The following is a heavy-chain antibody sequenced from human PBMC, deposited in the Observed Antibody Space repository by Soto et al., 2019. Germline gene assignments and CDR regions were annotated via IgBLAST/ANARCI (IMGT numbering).Heavy chain of an antibody. CDR2: ISAYNGNT. J-gene: IGHJ6*02. CDR3: AREGYYDSSARYYYYSMDV. V-gene: IGHV1-18*01. CDR1: GYTFTSYG. D-gene: IGHD3-22*01. Sequence: ASVKVSCKASGYTFTSYGISWVRQAPGQGLEWMGWISAYNGNTNYAQKLQGRVTMTTDTSTSTADMELRSLRSGDTAVYYCAREGYYDSSARYYYYSMDVWGQGTTVTVSS.